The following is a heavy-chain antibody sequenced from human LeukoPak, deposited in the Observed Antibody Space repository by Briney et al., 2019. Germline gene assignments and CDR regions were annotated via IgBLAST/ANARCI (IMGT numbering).Heavy chain of an antibody. Sequence: ASMMESCKTASYTFTTYFIHGGRQAPAEGVEWMGGINPHSGVTNNARKFQGRVTLPRDTSISTAYLGLSRLMPDATAVYYCARYWAEPAATDDAFDIWGQGTMVVVSS. CDR2: INPHSGVT. J-gene: IGHJ3*02. D-gene: IGHD2-15*01. V-gene: IGHV1-2*02. CDR1: SYTFTTYF. CDR3: ARYWAEPAATDDAFDI.